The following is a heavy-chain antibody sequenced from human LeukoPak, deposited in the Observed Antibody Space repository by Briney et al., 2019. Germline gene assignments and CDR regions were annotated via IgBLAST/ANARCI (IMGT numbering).Heavy chain of an antibody. CDR2: INAGNGNT. D-gene: IGHD3-3*01. V-gene: IGHV1-3*03. J-gene: IGHJ4*02. CDR3: ARGVVIKGGYFDY. Sequence: ASVKVSCKASGHTFTGYAMHWVRQATGQRIGWMGWINAGNGNTKYSQEFQGRVTITRDTSASTAYMELSSLRSGDMAVYYCARGVVIKGGYFDYWGQGTLVTVSS. CDR1: GHTFTGYA.